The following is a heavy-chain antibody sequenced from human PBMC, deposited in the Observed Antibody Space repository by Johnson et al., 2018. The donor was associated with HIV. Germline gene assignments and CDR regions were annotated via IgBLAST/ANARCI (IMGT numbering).Heavy chain of an antibody. CDR2: ISYDGSNK. Sequence: QVQLVESGGGVVQPGTSLRLSCAPSGFTFTNYAMYWVRQAPGKGLEWVALISYDGSNKYYADSVKGRFTISRDNAKNSLYLQMNSLRAEDTAVYYCARYSGAFDIWGQGTMVTVSS. CDR1: GFTFTNYA. D-gene: IGHD2-21*01. V-gene: IGHV3-30-3*01. J-gene: IGHJ3*02. CDR3: ARYSGAFDI.